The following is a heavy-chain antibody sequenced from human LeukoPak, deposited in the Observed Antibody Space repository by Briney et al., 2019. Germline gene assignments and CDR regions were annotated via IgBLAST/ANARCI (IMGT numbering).Heavy chain of an antibody. Sequence: ASVKVSCKASGYTFTSYAISWVRQAPGQGLEWMGIINPSGGSTSYAQKFQGRVTMTRDTSTSTVYMELSSLRSEDTAVYYCAREVRHDYSNHDAFDIWGQGTMVTVSS. V-gene: IGHV1-46*01. CDR1: GYTFTSYA. D-gene: IGHD4-4*01. CDR3: AREVRHDYSNHDAFDI. J-gene: IGHJ3*02. CDR2: INPSGGST.